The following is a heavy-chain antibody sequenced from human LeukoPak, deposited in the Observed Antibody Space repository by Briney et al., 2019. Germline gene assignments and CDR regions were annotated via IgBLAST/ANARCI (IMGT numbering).Heavy chain of an antibody. CDR2: ISSSSSYI. Sequence: GGSLRLSCAASGFIFSDYDMNWVRQAPGRGLEWVSSISSSSSYIYYADSVKGRFTISRDNAKNPLYLQMNSLRAEDTAVYYCAREESYYMDVWGKGTTVTVSS. CDR3: AREESYYMDV. CDR1: GFIFSDYD. J-gene: IGHJ6*03. V-gene: IGHV3-21*01.